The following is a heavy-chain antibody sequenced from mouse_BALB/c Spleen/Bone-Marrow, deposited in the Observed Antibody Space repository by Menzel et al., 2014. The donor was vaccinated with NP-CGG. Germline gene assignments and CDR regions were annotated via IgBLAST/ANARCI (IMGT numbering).Heavy chain of an antibody. CDR1: GFTFSDYY. V-gene: IGHV5-4*02. D-gene: IGHD4-1*01. CDR3: ARETGPRAMDY. Sequence: EVKLVESGGGSVKPGGSLKLSCAASGFTFSDYYMFWVRQTPEKRLEWVATISDDGGNTYYRDSVEGRFTISRDNAKNKLNLQMSSLKSEDTATYHCARETGPRAMDYWGQGTSVTVSS. J-gene: IGHJ4*01. CDR2: ISDDGGNT.